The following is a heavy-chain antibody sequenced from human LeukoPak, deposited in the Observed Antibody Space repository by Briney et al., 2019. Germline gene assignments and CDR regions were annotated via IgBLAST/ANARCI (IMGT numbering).Heavy chain of an antibody. CDR1: GGSISSSTYY. J-gene: IGHJ5*02. CDR3: ARDGGGSEVIMPNWFDP. D-gene: IGHD3-3*01. CDR2: IYYSGST. V-gene: IGHV4-39*07. Sequence: SETLSLTCTVSGGSISSSTYYWGWIRQPPGKGLEWIGSIYYSGSTYYNPSLKSRVTISVDTSKNQFSLKLSSVTAADTAVYYCARDGGGSEVIMPNWFDPWGQGTLVTVSS.